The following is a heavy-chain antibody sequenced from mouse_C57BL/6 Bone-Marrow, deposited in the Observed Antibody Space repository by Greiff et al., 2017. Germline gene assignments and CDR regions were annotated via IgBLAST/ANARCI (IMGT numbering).Heavy chain of an antibody. CDR1: GYTFTSYW. V-gene: IGHV1-53*01. CDR3: GRAVVIDAMDY. CDR2: INPSNGGT. Sequence: QVQLQQPGTELVKPGASVKLSCKASGYTFTSYWMHWVKQRPGQGLEWIGNINPSNGGTNYNEKFKSKATLTVDKSSSTSYMQLSSLTAEDSVVYYWGRAVVIDAMDYWGQGTSVTVSS. D-gene: IGHD1-1*02. J-gene: IGHJ4*01.